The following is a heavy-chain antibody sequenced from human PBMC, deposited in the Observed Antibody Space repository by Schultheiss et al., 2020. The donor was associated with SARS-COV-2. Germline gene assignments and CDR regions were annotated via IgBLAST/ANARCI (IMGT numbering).Heavy chain of an antibody. J-gene: IGHJ4*02. CDR3: ARGRRVSSGYTYYFDY. CDR1: GGSFSGYY. Sequence: SETLSLTCAVYGGSFSGYYWSWIRQPPGKGLEWIGEINHSGSTNYNPSLKSRVTISVDTSKNQFSLKLSSVTAADTAVYYCARGRRVSSGYTYYFDYWGQGTLVTVSS. D-gene: IGHD3-22*01. V-gene: IGHV4-34*01. CDR2: INHSGST.